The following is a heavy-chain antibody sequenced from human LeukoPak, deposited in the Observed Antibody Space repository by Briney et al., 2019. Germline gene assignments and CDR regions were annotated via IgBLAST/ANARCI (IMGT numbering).Heavy chain of an antibody. CDR2: ISAYNGNT. D-gene: IGHD3-3*01. CDR3: ARGRGDFWSGYYHDV. J-gene: IGHJ6*04. V-gene: IGHV1-18*01. Sequence: ASVKVSCKASGYTFTSYGISWVRQAPGQGLEWMGWISAYNGNTNYAQKLQGRVTMTTDTSTGTAYMELRSLRSDDTAVYYCARGRGDFWSGYYHDVWGKGTTVTVSS. CDR1: GYTFTSYG.